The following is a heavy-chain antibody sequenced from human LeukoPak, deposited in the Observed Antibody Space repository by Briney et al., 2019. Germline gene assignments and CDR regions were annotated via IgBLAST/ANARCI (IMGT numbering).Heavy chain of an antibody. V-gene: IGHV3-30*18. CDR1: GFTVSSYG. J-gene: IGHJ4*02. D-gene: IGHD6-19*01. Sequence: GGSLRLSCAASGFTVSSYGMHWVRQAPGKGLEWVSVISCHGSNKYYADSLKGRFTISRDNSKNTLYLQMNSLRAEDTAMYYCAKGHSSGWYYFDYWGQGTLVTVSS. CDR3: AKGHSSGWYYFDY. CDR2: ISCHGSNK.